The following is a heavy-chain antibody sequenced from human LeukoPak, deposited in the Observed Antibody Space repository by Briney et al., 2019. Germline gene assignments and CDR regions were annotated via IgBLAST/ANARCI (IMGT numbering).Heavy chain of an antibody. D-gene: IGHD4-17*01. V-gene: IGHV1-18*01. J-gene: IGHJ6*03. CDR3: ARGLRTTVIYYYYYYYMDV. Sequence: GASVKVSCKASGYTFTSYGISWVRQAPGQGLEWMGWISAYNGNTNYAQKLQGRVTMTTDTSTSTAYMELRSLRSDDTAVYYCARGLRTTVIYYYYYYYMDVWGKGTTVTVSS. CDR2: ISAYNGNT. CDR1: GYTFTSYG.